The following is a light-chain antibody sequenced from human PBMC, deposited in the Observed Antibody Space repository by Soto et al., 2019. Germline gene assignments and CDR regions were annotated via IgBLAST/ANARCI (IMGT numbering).Light chain of an antibody. CDR2: KAS. CDR1: QTISSW. Sequence: DIHLAQSPSSVSASVGYRVTITCRASQTISSWLAWYQQKPGKAPKLLIYKASTLKSGVPSRFSGSGSGTEFTLTISSLQPDDFATYYCQHYNSYSEAFGQGTKVDI. J-gene: IGKJ1*01. CDR3: QHYNSYSEA. V-gene: IGKV1-5*03.